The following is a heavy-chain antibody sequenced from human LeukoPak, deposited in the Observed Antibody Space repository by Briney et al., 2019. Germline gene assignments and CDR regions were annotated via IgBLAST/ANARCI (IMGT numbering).Heavy chain of an antibody. CDR2: INPNSGGT. V-gene: IGHV1-2*02. Sequence: ASVKVSCKASGYTFTGYYMHWVRQAPGQGLEWMGWINPNSGGTNYAQKFQGRVTMTRDTSISTAYMELSRLRSDDTAVYYCARVSMVRGKDDGYWGQGTLVTVSS. CDR1: GYTFTGYY. D-gene: IGHD3-10*01. J-gene: IGHJ4*02. CDR3: ARVSMVRGKDDGY.